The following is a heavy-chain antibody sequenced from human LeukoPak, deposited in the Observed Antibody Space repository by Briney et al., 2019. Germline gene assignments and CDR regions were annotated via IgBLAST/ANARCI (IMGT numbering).Heavy chain of an antibody. V-gene: IGHV5-10-1*01. CDR1: GYSFTSYW. Sequence: GESLKISCKGSGYSFTSYWISWVRQMPGKGLEWMGRIDPSDSYTNYSPSFQGHVTISADKSISTAYLQWSSLKASDTAMCYCARHGQAYCGGDCNFDYWGQGTLVTVSS. J-gene: IGHJ4*02. CDR2: IDPSDSYT. CDR3: ARHGQAYCGGDCNFDY. D-gene: IGHD2-21*02.